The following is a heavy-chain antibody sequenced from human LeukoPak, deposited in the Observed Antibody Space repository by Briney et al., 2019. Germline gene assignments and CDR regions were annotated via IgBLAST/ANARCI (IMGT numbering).Heavy chain of an antibody. CDR1: GFSITSGYY. CDR3: ARDPGGGELSFFDY. J-gene: IGHJ4*02. CDR2: IYHSGIT. V-gene: IGHV4-38-2*02. Sequence: PSETLSLTCAVSGFSITSGYYWGWIRQPPGKGLEWIGSIYHSGITYYNPSLKSRVTMSVDTSKNQFSLKLSSVTAADTAVYYCARDPGGGELSFFDYWGQGTLVTVSS. D-gene: IGHD3-16*01.